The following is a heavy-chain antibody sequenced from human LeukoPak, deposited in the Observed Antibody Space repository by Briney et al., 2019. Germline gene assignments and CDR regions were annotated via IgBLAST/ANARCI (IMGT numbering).Heavy chain of an antibody. CDR2: IYSGDRT. D-gene: IGHD3-22*01. Sequence: GGSLRLSCAASGFTVSTNYMSWVRQAPGKGLEWVSVIYSGDRTYYADSVKGRFTISRDNSKNTLYLQMNSLRAEDTAVYYCARDYYDSSGYYYAWDYWGQGTLVTVSS. CDR1: GFTVSTNY. CDR3: ARDYYDSSGYYYAWDY. V-gene: IGHV3-53*01. J-gene: IGHJ4*02.